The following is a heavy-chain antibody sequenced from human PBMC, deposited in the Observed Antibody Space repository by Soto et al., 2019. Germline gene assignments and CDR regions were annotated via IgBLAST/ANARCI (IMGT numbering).Heavy chain of an antibody. J-gene: IGHJ6*02. CDR3: ARDRLRYNWNDFPYYYYGMDV. Sequence: GGSLRLSCAASGFTFSSYGMHWVRQAPGKGLEWVAVISYDGSNKYYADSVKGRFTIYRDNSKNTLYLQMDSLRAEDTAVYYCARDRLRYNWNDFPYYYYGMDVWGQGTTVTVSS. CDR1: GFTFSSYG. V-gene: IGHV3-30*03. D-gene: IGHD1-1*01. CDR2: ISYDGSNK.